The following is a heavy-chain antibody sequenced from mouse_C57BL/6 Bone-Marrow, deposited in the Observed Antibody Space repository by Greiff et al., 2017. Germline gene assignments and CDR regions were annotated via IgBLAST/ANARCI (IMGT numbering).Heavy chain of an antibody. D-gene: IGHD2-4*01. J-gene: IGHJ3*01. CDR2: IDPSDSYT. CDR3: AINSYDYDGFAY. V-gene: IGHV1-69*01. CDR1: GYTFTSYW. Sequence: QVQLQQPGAELVMPGASVKLSCKASGYTFTSYWMHWVKQRPGQGLEWIGEIDPSDSYTNYNQKFKGKSTLTVDKSSSTDYMQLSSLTSGDSAVYYCAINSYDYDGFAYWGQGTLVTVSA.